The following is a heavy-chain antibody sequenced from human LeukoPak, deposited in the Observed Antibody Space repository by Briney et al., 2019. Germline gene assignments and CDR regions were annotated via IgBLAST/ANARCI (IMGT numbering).Heavy chain of an antibody. Sequence: SETLSLTCTVSGGSISSSSYYWGWIRQPPGKGLEWIGSIYYSGSTYYNPSRKSRVTISVDTSKDQFSLKLSSVTAADTAVYYCARRGGGYDGRDYWGQGTLVTVSS. D-gene: IGHD5-12*01. CDR3: ARRGGGYDGRDY. CDR1: GGSISSSSYY. CDR2: IYYSGST. V-gene: IGHV4-39*01. J-gene: IGHJ4*02.